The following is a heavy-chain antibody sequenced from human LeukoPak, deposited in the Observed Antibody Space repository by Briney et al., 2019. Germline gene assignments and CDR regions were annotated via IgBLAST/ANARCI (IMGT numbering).Heavy chain of an antibody. J-gene: IGHJ6*02. CDR3: ARGGYGDYLLYYYYGMDV. V-gene: IGHV4-34*01. CDR1: GGSISSYY. D-gene: IGHD4-17*01. CDR2: INHSGNT. Sequence: ASETLSLTCTVSGGSISSYYWSWIRQPPGKGLEWIGEINHSGNTNYNPSLKSRITISVDTSKNQFSLKLSSATAADTAVYYCARGGYGDYLLYYYYGMDVWGQGTTVTVSS.